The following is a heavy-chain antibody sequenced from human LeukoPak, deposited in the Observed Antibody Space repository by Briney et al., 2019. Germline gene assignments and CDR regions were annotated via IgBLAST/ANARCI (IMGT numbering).Heavy chain of an antibody. J-gene: IGHJ3*02. Sequence: SETLSLTCTVSGGSISSYYWSWIRQPPGKGLEWIGYIDYSGSTNYNPSLKSRVTISVDTSKNQFSLKLSSVTAADTAVYYCARGRYYCTNGVCYPLGAFDIWGQGTMVTVSS. V-gene: IGHV4-59*01. CDR2: IDYSGST. CDR3: ARGRYYCTNGVCYPLGAFDI. D-gene: IGHD2-8*01. CDR1: GGSISSYY.